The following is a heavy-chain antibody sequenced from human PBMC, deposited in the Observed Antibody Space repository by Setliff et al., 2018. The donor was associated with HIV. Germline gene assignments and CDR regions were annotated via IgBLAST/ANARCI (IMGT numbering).Heavy chain of an antibody. CDR3: ATYSAGEGGRGY. CDR1: GGSISSHY. V-gene: IGHV4-59*11. J-gene: IGHJ4*02. D-gene: IGHD1-26*01. CDR2: IYYSGTT. Sequence: SETLSLTCTVSGGSISSHYWSWLRQPPGKGLEWIGRIYYSGTTKYNPSLESRVTISQDTSQNQFSLRLSSVTAADTAVYYCATYSAGEGGRGYWGQGRLVTVSS.